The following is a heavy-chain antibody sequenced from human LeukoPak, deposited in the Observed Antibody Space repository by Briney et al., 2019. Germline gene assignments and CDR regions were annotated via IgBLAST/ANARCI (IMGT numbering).Heavy chain of an antibody. CDR1: GGSFSGYY. D-gene: IGHD3-10*01. Sequence: SETLSLTCAVYGGSFSGYYWSWIRQPPGKGLEWIGEINHSGSTNYNPSLKSRVTISVDTSKNQFSLKLSSVTAADTAVYYCARGCRYYYGSGSYYNVNYYYYMDVWGKGTTVTVSS. CDR2: INHSGST. V-gene: IGHV4-34*01. J-gene: IGHJ6*03. CDR3: ARGCRYYYGSGSYYNVNYYYYMDV.